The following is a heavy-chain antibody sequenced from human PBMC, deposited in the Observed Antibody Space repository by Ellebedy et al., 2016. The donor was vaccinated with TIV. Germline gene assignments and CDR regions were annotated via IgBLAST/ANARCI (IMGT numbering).Heavy chain of an antibody. Sequence: GESLKISCAVSGFSVSNNYMNWVRQAPGKGLEWVAVIYSAGSTNYADSVKGRFTISRDSSKNTLYLQMNSLRAEDTAVYYCAREGTGHVPPLDLWGLGTLVDVSS. CDR3: AREGTGHVPPLDL. CDR1: GFSVSNNY. CDR2: IYSAGST. D-gene: IGHD1-1*01. V-gene: IGHV3-53*01. J-gene: IGHJ5*02.